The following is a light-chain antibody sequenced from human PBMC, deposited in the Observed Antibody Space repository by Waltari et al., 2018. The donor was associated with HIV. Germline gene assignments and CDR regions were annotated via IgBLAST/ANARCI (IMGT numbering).Light chain of an antibody. CDR2: EVS. J-gene: IGLJ2*01. CDR3: SSYAGSNKV. Sequence: QSALTQPPSASGSPGQSVTIPCTGTSSDVGGYNYVSWYQQHPGKAPKLMIYEVSKRPSGVPDRFSGSKSGNMASLTVSGLQAEDEADYYCSSYAGSNKVFGGGTKLTVL. CDR1: SSDVGGYNY. V-gene: IGLV2-8*01.